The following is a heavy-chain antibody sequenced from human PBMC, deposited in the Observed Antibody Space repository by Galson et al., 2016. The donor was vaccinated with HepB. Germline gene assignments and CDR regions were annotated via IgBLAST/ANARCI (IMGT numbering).Heavy chain of an antibody. CDR3: ATGGSRGISDAFGF. V-gene: IGHV3-7*01. J-gene: IGHJ3*01. CDR2: LKQDGSDK. D-gene: IGHD3-16*01. CDR1: GFTFSNYW. Sequence: SLRLSCAASGFTFSNYWMSWVRQAPGKGLECVANLKQDGSDKYYVDSVMGRFTISRDNAKNSLYLQMSSLSAEDTAVYYCATGGSRGISDAFGFWGQGTMVTVSS.